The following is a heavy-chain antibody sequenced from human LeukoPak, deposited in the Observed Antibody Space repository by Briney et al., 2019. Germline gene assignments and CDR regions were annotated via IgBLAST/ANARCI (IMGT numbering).Heavy chain of an antibody. CDR2: ISWNSGSI. CDR1: GFTSDDYA. D-gene: IGHD3-22*01. J-gene: IGHJ4*02. Sequence: PGRSLRLSCAASGFTSDDYAVHWVRQAPGKGLEWVSGISWNSGSIGYADSVKGRFTISRDNSKNTLFLQMNSLRADDTAVYYCAKSLSSGYYYVDAYFDYWGQGTLVTVSS. V-gene: IGHV3-9*02. CDR3: AKSLSSGYYYVDAYFDY.